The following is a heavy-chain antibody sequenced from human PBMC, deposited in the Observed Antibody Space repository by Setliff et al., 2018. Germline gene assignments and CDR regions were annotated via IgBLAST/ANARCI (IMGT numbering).Heavy chain of an antibody. Sequence: PGGSLRLSCVVSGFTFRTYEMIWVRQAPGKGLEWLASINPHASEKYYVDSVKGRFTISRDNAKNSLSLQMNSLRTEDTAVYYCFGAGTCSYWGQGTLVTVSA. D-gene: IGHD3-10*01. CDR3: FGAGTCSY. CDR2: INPHASEK. CDR1: GFTFRTYE. J-gene: IGHJ4*02. V-gene: IGHV3-7*01.